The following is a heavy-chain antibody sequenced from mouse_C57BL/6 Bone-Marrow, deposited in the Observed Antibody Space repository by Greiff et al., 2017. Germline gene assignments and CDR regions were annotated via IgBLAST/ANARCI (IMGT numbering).Heavy chain of an antibody. D-gene: IGHD1-1*01. CDR1: GYTFTDYN. CDR3: ARKDYYGSVYFDY. J-gene: IGHJ2*01. CDR2: INPNNGGT. V-gene: IGHV1-22*01. Sequence: EVKLLESGPELVKPGASVKMSCKASGYTFTDYNMHWVKQSHGKSLEWIGYINPNNGGTSYNQKFKGKATLTVNKSSSTAYMELRSLTSEDSAVYYCARKDYYGSVYFDYWGQGTTLTVSS.